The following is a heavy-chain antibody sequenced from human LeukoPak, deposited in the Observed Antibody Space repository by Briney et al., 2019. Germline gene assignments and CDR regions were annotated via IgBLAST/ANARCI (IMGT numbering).Heavy chain of an antibody. J-gene: IGHJ3*02. CDR2: FDPEDGET. V-gene: IGHV1-24*01. D-gene: IGHD6-13*01. Sequence: ASVKVSCKVSGYTLTELSMHWVRQAPGKGLEWMGGFDPEDGETIYAQKFQGRVTMTEDTSTDTAYMELSSLRSEDTAVYYCATGITNSSSPKENAFDIWGQGTMVTVSS. CDR3: ATGITNSSSPKENAFDI. CDR1: GYTLTELS.